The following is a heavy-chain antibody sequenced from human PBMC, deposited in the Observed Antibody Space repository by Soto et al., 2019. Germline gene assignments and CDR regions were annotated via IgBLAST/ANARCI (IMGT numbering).Heavy chain of an antibody. CDR3: VKGEYYYDSSGYYPFDY. J-gene: IGHJ4*02. D-gene: IGHD3-22*01. Sequence: GGSLRLSCSASGFTFSIYAMHWVRQAPGKGLEYVSSISTNGGSTDYADSVKGRFTISRDNSKNTLYLQMSILRVEDTAVYYCVKGEYYYDSSGYYPFDYWGQGT. CDR1: GFTFSIYA. CDR2: ISTNGGST. V-gene: IGHV3-64D*06.